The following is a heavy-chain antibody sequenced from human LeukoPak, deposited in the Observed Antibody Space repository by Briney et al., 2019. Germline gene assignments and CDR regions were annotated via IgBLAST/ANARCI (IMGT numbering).Heavy chain of an antibody. Sequence: ASVKVSCKASGGTFSSYAISWVRQAPGQGLEWMGIINPSGGSTSYAQKFQGRVTMTRDTSTSTVYMELSSLRSEDTAVYYCARAGYYSGYDQCDYWGQGTLVTVSS. CDR3: ARAGYYSGYDQCDY. CDR2: INPSGGST. D-gene: IGHD5-12*01. CDR1: GGTFSSYA. V-gene: IGHV1-46*01. J-gene: IGHJ4*02.